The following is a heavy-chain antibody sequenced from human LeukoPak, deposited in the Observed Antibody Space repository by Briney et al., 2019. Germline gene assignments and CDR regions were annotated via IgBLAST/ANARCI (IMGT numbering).Heavy chain of an antibody. V-gene: IGHV3-23*01. CDR3: AKGSRNSGSYSYYFDY. J-gene: IGHJ4*02. CDR1: GFTFGSYA. CDR2: ISGSGGSS. Sequence: WGSLRLSCAASGFTFGSYAMIWVRQAPGKGLEWVSSISGSGGSSYYADSVKGRFTISRDNSKNTLYLQMNSLRAEDTAVYYCAKGSRNSGSYSYYFDYWGQGTLVTVSS. D-gene: IGHD1-26*01.